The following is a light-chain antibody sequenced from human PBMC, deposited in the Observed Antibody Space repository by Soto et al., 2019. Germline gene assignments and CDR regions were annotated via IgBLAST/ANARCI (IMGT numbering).Light chain of an antibody. J-gene: IGLJ3*02. CDR1: TSNIGNNN. CDR3: STWDDSLNGCWV. Sequence: QSALTQPPSASGTTGQSVTISCSGSTSNIGNNNVKWYQQLPGTAPKLLIHTNDQRPSGVPDRFSGSKSGTSASLAISGLQSEDEADYYCSTWDDSLNGCWVFGGGTKLTVL. V-gene: IGLV1-44*01. CDR2: TND.